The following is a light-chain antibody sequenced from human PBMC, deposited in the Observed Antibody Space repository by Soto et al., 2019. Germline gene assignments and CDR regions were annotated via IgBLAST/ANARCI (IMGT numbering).Light chain of an antibody. Sequence: DIQMTQSPATLSGSVGDRVTITCPASQTISSWLAWYQQKPGKAPNLLIFDASNLDAGVPSRFSGSGSGTYFTFTIHSLQPGDVATYYCQQYDHLSLTFGGGTKVDI. V-gene: IGKV1-33*01. CDR3: QQYDHLSLT. CDR2: DAS. CDR1: QTISSW. J-gene: IGKJ4*01.